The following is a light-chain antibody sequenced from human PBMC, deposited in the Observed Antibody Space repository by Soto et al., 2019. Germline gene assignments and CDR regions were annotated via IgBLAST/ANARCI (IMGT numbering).Light chain of an antibody. Sequence: QSVLTQPPSASGTPGQRVTISCSGSSSNIGSNTVNWYQQLPGTAPKLLIYSNNQRPSGVPDRFSGSKSGTSASLAISGLQYEDEADDYCAAWDDSLSGYVFGPGTKLTVL. CDR2: SNN. V-gene: IGLV1-44*01. CDR1: SSNIGSNT. CDR3: AAWDDSLSGYV. J-gene: IGLJ1*01.